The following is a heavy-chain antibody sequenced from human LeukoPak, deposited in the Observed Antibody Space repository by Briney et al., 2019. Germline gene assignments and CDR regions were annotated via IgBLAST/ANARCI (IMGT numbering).Heavy chain of an antibody. CDR1: GGSISSSNW. Sequence: SGTLSLTCAVSGGSISSSNWWSWVRQPPGKGLEWIGSIYYSGSTYYNPSLKSRVTISVDTSKNQFSLKLSSVTAADTAVYYCARHRLRWELRDAFDIWGQGTMVTVSS. V-gene: IGHV4-4*02. J-gene: IGHJ3*02. CDR2: IYYSGST. CDR3: ARHRLRWELRDAFDI. D-gene: IGHD1-26*01.